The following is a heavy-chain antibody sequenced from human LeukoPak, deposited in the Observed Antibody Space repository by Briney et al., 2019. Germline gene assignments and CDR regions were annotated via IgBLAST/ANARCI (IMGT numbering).Heavy chain of an antibody. Sequence: RGSLRLSCAASGFTFSSYNMNWVRQAPGKGLEWVSYISSSSSTIYYADSVMGRFTISRDNAKNSLYLQMNSLRAEDTAVYFCARGYDGHYDYWGQGTLVTVSS. CDR2: ISSSSSTI. CDR3: ARGYDGHYDY. D-gene: IGHD5-12*01. CDR1: GFTFSSYN. J-gene: IGHJ4*02. V-gene: IGHV3-48*04.